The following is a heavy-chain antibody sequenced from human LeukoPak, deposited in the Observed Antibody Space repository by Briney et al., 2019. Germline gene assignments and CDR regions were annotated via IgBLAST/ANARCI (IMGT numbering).Heavy chain of an antibody. CDR2: IDDSGTP. CDR3: VQDNWYDSGNTWHYYGMDV. CDR1: GGSINNYY. J-gene: IGHJ6*02. D-gene: IGHD6-19*01. Sequence: PSETLSLTCTVSGGSINNYYWSWIRQPHGEVLEWIGYIDDSGTPKYSASLRSRVTMSVASSKNQFSLKLVSVTAADTAIYYCVQDNWYDSGNTWHYYGMDVWGQGTTVTVSS. V-gene: IGHV4-59*01.